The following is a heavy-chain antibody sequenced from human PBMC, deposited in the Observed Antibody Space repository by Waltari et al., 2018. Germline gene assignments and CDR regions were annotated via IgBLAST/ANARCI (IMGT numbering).Heavy chain of an antibody. V-gene: IGHV4-31*02. CDR3: ARRMATMTTFDY. Sequence: INSGGFYWSWIRQHPMKGLEWIGYIYYSGGTYYNPSLKSRVTISVDTSKNQFSLKVTSVTAADTAVYYCARRMATMTTFDYWGQGTLVTVSS. CDR1: INSGGFY. CDR2: IYYSGGT. J-gene: IGHJ4*02. D-gene: IGHD4-17*01.